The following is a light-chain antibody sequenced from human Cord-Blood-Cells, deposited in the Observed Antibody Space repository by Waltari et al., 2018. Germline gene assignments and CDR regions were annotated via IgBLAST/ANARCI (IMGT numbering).Light chain of an antibody. V-gene: IGLV2-14*01. CDR3: SSYTSSSTYV. CDR2: EVS. J-gene: IGLJ1*01. Sequence: QSALTQPASVSGSPGQSITISCTGTSSDVGGYNYVSWYQQHPGKAPNLMIYEVSNRPSGVSNRFSGSKSGNTACLTISGLQAEDEADYYCSSYTSSSTYVFGTGTKVTVL. CDR1: SSDVGGYNY.